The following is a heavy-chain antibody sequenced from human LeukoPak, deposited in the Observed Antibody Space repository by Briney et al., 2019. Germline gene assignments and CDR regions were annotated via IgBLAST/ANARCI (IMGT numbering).Heavy chain of an antibody. CDR1: GYTFTSYA. J-gene: IGHJ3*02. CDR3: ARVIRTKRGYSPDAFDI. Sequence: GASVKVSCKASGYTFTSYAMNWVQQAPGQGLEWMGWINTNTGNPTYAQGFTGRFVFSLDTSVSTAYLQISSLKAEDTAVYYCARVIRTKRGYSPDAFDIWGQGTMVTVSS. CDR2: INTNTGNP. D-gene: IGHD5-18*01. V-gene: IGHV7-4-1*02.